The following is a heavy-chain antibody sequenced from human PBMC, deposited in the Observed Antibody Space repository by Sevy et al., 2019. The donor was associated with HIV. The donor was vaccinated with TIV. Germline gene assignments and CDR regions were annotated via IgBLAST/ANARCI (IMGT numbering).Heavy chain of an antibody. CDR1: GFTFTYTW. CDR3: TTSTQVDYYGMDV. J-gene: IGHJ6*02. D-gene: IGHD4-4*01. CDR2: IRSKTDGGTT. Sequence: GGSLRLSCAASGFTFTYTWMNWVRQAPGKGLEWVGRIRSKTDGGTTDYAAPVKGRFTISRDDSKNTLFLQMNSLKTEDTAVYHCTTSTQVDYYGMDVWGQGTTVTVSS. V-gene: IGHV3-15*07.